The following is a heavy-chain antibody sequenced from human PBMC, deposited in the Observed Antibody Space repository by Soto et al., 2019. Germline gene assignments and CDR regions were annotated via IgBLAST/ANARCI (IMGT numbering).Heavy chain of an antibody. J-gene: IGHJ3*02. V-gene: IGHV4-34*01. CDR2: INHSGST. CDR3: ARAYDYRDPSDAFDT. Sequence: SETLCLTCAFYVGSFSVYYWNWIRQPPGKGMEWIGKINHSGSTNYNPSLKSRVTISVDTSKNEVSLNLSSVTAADTAVYYCARAYDYRDPSDAFDTWGQGTMVTVSS. CDR1: VGSFSVYY. D-gene: IGHD4-17*01.